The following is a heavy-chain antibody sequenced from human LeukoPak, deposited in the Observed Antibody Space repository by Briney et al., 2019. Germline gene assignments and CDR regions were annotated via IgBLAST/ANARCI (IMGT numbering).Heavy chain of an antibody. D-gene: IGHD3-10*01. J-gene: IGHJ4*02. CDR1: GGSISSGGYY. Sequence: SETLSLTCTVSGGSISSGGYYWSWLRQHPGKGLEWIGYIYYSGSTYYNPSLKSRVTISVDTSKNQFSLKLSSVTAADTAVYYCARDPGRGGYFDYWGQGTLVTVSS. V-gene: IGHV4-31*03. CDR2: IYYSGST. CDR3: ARDPGRGGYFDY.